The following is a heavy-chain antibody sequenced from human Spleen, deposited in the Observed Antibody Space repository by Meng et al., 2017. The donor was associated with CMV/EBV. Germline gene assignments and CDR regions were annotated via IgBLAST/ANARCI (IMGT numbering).Heavy chain of an antibody. Sequence: YTFTGYYMHWVRQAPGQGLEWMGWINPNSGGTNYAQKFQGRVTMTRDTSISTAYMELSRLRSDDTAVYYCARDLSGLWFGELFGWFDPWGQGTLVTVSS. V-gene: IGHV1-2*02. J-gene: IGHJ5*02. CDR2: INPNSGGT. D-gene: IGHD3-10*01. CDR3: ARDLSGLWFGELFGWFDP. CDR1: YTFTGYY.